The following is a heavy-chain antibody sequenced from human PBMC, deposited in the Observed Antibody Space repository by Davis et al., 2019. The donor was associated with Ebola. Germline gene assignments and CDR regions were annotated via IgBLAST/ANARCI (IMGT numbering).Heavy chain of an antibody. J-gene: IGHJ5*02. CDR1: GGSFSGYY. V-gene: IGHV4-34*01. D-gene: IGHD3-10*01. CDR2: INHSGST. Sequence: SETLSLTCAVYGGSFSGYYWSWIRQPPGKGLEWIGEINHSGSTNYNPSLKSRVNKSVDTSKNQFSLKLSSGTTADTAVYYCARATSSYGSGSYYNVWGWFDPWGQGTLVTVSS. CDR3: ARATSSYGSGSYYNVWGWFDP.